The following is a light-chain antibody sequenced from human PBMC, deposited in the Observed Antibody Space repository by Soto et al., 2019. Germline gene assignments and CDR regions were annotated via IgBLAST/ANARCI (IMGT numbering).Light chain of an antibody. CDR2: DAS. CDR3: QQRSNWPLT. Sequence: EIVLTQSPATLSLSPGERATLSCRASQSVSSYLAWYQQKPGQAPRLLIYDASNRATGVPARFSGSGSGTAFTLPISSLGPEDFAVYYCQQRSNWPLTFGGGTKVETK. CDR1: QSVSSY. J-gene: IGKJ4*01. V-gene: IGKV3-11*01.